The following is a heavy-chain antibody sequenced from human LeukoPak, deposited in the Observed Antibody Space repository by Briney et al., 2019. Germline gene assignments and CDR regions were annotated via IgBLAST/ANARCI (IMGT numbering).Heavy chain of an antibody. CDR2: IYYSGST. CDR3: ARNTETAIPLPYYFDY. CDR1: GGSISSNSYY. Sequence: HPSETLSLTCTVSGGSISSNSYYWGWIRQPPGKGLEWIGSIYYSGSTYYNPSLKSRVTISGDTSKNQFSLKLSSVTAADTAVYYCARNTETAIPLPYYFDYWGQGTLVTVSS. D-gene: IGHD2-21*02. V-gene: IGHV4-39*01. J-gene: IGHJ4*02.